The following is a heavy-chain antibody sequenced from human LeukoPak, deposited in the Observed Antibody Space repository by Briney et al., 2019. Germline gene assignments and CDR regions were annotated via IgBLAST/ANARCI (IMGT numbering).Heavy chain of an antibody. CDR1: GFIFSNYW. V-gene: IGHV3-7*01. D-gene: IGHD4-17*01. J-gene: IGHJ4*02. CDR3: AVHDYGDYGDFDY. Sequence: GGSLRLSCAASGFIFSNYWMSWVRQAPGKGLEWVANIKQDGSEKNYVDCVKGRFTISRDNAKNSLYLQMNSLRAEDTAVYYCAVHDYGDYGDFDYWGQGTLVTVSS. CDR2: IKQDGSEK.